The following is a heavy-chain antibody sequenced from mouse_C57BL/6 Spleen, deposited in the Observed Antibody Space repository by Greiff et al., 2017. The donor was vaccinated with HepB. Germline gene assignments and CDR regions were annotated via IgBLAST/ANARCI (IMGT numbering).Heavy chain of an antibody. CDR3: ARSYYGSSFYAMDY. CDR2: IYPGSGST. D-gene: IGHD1-1*01. J-gene: IGHJ4*01. CDR1: GYTFTSYW. V-gene: IGHV1-55*01. Sequence: QVQLQQPGAELVKPGASVKMSCKASGYTFTSYWITWVKQRPGQGLEWIGDIYPGSGSTNYNEKLKSKATLTVDTSSSTAYMQLSSLTSEDSAVYYCARSYYGSSFYAMDYWGQGTSVTVSS.